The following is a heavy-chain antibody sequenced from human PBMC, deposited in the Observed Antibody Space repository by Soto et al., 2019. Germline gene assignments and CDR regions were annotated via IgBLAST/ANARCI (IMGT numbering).Heavy chain of an antibody. V-gene: IGHV3-11*01. CDR3: AKENGYSSSWFEFDY. CDR2: ISSSGSII. D-gene: IGHD6-13*01. CDR1: GFTFSDYY. Sequence: PGGSLRLSCAASGFTFSDYYMSWIRQAPGKGLEWVSYISSSGSIIYYADSVKGRFTISRDNAKNSLYLQMNSLRAEDTAVYYCAKENGYSSSWFEFDYWGQGTLVTVSS. J-gene: IGHJ4*02.